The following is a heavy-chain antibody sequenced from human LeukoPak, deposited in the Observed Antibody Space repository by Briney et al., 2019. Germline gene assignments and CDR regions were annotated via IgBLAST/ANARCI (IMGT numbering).Heavy chain of an antibody. CDR2: IYYSGST. Sequence: SETLSLTCTVSGGSISSGGYYWSWIRQHPGRGLEWIGYIYYSGSTYYNPSLKSRVTISVDTSKNQFSLKLSSVTAADTAVYYCASRTTVSRSLDYWGQGTLVTVSS. J-gene: IGHJ4*02. D-gene: IGHD4-17*01. CDR1: GGSISSGGYY. V-gene: IGHV4-31*03. CDR3: ASRTTVSRSLDY.